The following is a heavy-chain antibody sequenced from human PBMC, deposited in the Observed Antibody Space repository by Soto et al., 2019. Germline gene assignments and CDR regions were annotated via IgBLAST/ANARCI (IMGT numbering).Heavy chain of an antibody. J-gene: IGHJ6*03. Sequence: GESLKISCKGSGYSFTSYWIVWVRHIPGKGLEWMGIIYPGDSDTRYSPSSQDQVTISADKSIRTAYLQWSSLKASDPAMYYCARQGYCSSTSCYESPGYYYYIDVWGKGTTVTVSS. V-gene: IGHV5-51*01. CDR2: IYPGDSDT. CDR1: GYSFTSYW. D-gene: IGHD2-2*01. CDR3: ARQGYCSSTSCYESPGYYYYIDV.